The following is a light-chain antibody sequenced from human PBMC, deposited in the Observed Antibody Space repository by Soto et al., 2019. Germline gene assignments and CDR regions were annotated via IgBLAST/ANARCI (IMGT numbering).Light chain of an antibody. Sequence: EIVLTQSPATLSLFPGERATLSCRASQSLSSSLAWYQQKPGQAPRVHIYDTSTRATGIPARFSGSGSGTDFTLTISSLEPEDSAVYYCHQRSNWWTFGQGTKVDIK. CDR1: QSLSSS. V-gene: IGKV3-11*01. J-gene: IGKJ1*01. CDR2: DTS. CDR3: HQRSNWWT.